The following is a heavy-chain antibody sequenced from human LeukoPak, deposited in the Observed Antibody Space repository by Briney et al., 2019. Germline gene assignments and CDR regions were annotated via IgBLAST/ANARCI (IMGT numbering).Heavy chain of an antibody. CDR1: GGTFSSYA. Sequence: SVKVSCKASGGTFSSYAISWVRQAPGQGLEWMGGIIPIFGTANYAQKFQGRVTITADESTSTAYMGLSSLRSEDTAVYYCAREGPRVTGYYMGPGGQRGAWVDYWGQGTLVTVSS. CDR3: AREGPRVTGYYMGPGGQRGAWVDY. V-gene: IGHV1-69*13. CDR2: IIPIFGTA. D-gene: IGHD3-9*01. J-gene: IGHJ4*02.